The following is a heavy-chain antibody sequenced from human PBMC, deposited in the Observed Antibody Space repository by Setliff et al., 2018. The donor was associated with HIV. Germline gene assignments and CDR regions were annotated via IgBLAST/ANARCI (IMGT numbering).Heavy chain of an antibody. CDR1: GYVFTSYW. CDR3: TRHSGSSPIAYFGMDV. V-gene: IGHV5-51*01. D-gene: IGHD3-10*01. CDR2: IYPGNSDT. J-gene: IGHJ6*02. Sequence: SGESLKISCKTSGYVFTSYWIGWVRQTPGKGLEWVGTIYPGNSDTRYSPSFQGQVTISADQSTSTTYLHWSSLKASDTAMYYCTRHSGSSPIAYFGMDVWGQGTTVTSP.